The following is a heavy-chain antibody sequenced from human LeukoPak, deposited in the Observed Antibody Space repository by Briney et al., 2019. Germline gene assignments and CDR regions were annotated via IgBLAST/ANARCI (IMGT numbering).Heavy chain of an antibody. V-gene: IGHV3-23*01. CDR3: AKSFDRGFRAFDC. J-gene: IGHJ4*02. CDR2: VSDSGGST. CDR1: GFTFNNYA. D-gene: IGHD3-9*01. Sequence: GGSLRLSCSASGFTFNNYAMSWVRQVPEKGLEWVSAVSDSGGSTYYADSVKGRFTIYRDNSKNTLYLQMNSLRAEDTATYYCAKSFDRGFRAFDCWGQGTLVTVSS.